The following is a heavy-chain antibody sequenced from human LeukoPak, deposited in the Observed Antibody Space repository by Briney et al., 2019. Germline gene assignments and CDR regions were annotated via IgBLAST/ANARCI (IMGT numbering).Heavy chain of an antibody. J-gene: IGHJ4*02. D-gene: IGHD1-26*01. CDR1: GYIFINHG. V-gene: IGHV1-18*01. CDR3: TRWGPSPSDY. CDR2: ISAYNGNT. Sequence: GASVKVSCKASGYIFINHGIEWVRQPPGQGLEYMGWISAYNGNTDYAQKFKGRVTMTTDTSTITAYMELRGLRFDDTAVYYCTRWGPSPSDYWGQGTLVTVSS.